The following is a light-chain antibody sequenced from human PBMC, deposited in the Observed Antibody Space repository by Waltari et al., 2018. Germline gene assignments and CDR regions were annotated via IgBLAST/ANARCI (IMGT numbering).Light chain of an antibody. CDR2: GAS. J-gene: IGKJ2*01. CDR1: QSLTKRY. CDR3: QQYGSSIMYT. Sequence: PGESATLSCRASQSLTKRYLAWYQQKPGQAPRPVIYGASSRAAGIPDRFSGSGSGTDFTLTISRLEPEDFAVYYCQQYGSSIMYTFGQGTKLEIK. V-gene: IGKV3-20*01.